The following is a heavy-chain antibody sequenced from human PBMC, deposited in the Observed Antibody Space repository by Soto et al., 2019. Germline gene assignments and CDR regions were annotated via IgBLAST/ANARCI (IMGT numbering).Heavy chain of an antibody. V-gene: IGHV2-5*02. J-gene: IGHJ3*02. CDR2: IYWDDDK. D-gene: IGHD2-8*01. CDR3: AHSPRATNRDTSDAFDI. CDR1: GFSLSTSGVG. Sequence: QITLKESGPTLVKPTQTLTLTCTFSGFSLSTSGVGVGWIRQPPGKALEWLALIYWDDDKRYSPSLKSRLTITKXXSXTXXLLTMPNMNPVDTATYYCAHSPRATNRDTSDAFDIWGQGTMVTVSS.